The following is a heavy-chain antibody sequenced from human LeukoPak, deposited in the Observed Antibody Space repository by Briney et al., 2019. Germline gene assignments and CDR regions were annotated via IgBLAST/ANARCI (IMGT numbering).Heavy chain of an antibody. CDR3: ARDQDVGEGNWFDP. J-gene: IGHJ5*02. D-gene: IGHD1-26*01. V-gene: IGHV4-30-2*01. CDR1: GVSISSGGYS. Sequence: SETLSLTCAVFGVSISSGGYSWSWIRQPPGKGLEWIGYIYHSGSTYYNPSLKSRVTISVDRSKNQFSLKLSSVTAADTAAYYCARDQDVGEGNWFDPWGQGTLVTVSS. CDR2: IYHSGST.